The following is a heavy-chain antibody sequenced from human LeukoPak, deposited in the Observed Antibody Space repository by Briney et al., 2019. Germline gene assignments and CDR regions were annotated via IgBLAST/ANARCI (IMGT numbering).Heavy chain of an antibody. D-gene: IGHD3-10*01. CDR3: ARVRGYYYGSGPFDY. J-gene: IGHJ4*02. CDR2: IYTSGSR. CDR1: GGSISSGSHY. V-gene: IGHV4-61*02. Sequence: SQTLSLTCTVSGGSISSGSHYWSWIRQPAEKGLEWIGRIYTSGSRNYNPSLKSRVTISVDTSKNQFSLKVSSVTAAYTAVYYCARVRGYYYGSGPFDYWGQGTLVTVSS.